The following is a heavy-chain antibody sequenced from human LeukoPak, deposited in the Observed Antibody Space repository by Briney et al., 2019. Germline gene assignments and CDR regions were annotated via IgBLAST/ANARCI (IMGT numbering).Heavy chain of an antibody. CDR2: VYYSGST. J-gene: IGHJ5*02. CDR1: GDSISDYY. CDR3: ARELDGNGGWFDH. Sequence: SETLSLTCTVSGDSISDYYWSWIRQPLGKGLEWIGEVYYSGSTHYNPFLKSRVTISIDTSKNEFSLRLTSVTAADTAVYYCARELDGNGGWFDHWGQGTLVTVSS. V-gene: IGHV4-59*01. D-gene: IGHD5-24*01.